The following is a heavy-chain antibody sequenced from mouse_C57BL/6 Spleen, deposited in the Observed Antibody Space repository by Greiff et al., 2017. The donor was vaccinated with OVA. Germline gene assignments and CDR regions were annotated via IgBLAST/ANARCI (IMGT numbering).Heavy chain of an antibody. CDR1: GFNIKDDY. CDR2: IDPENGDT. D-gene: IGHD2-2*01. V-gene: IGHV14-4*01. J-gene: IGHJ4*01. Sequence: EVKLEESGAELVRPGASVKLSCTASGFNIKDDYMHWVKQRPEQGLEWIGWIDPENGDTEYASKFQGKATITADTSSNTAYLQLSSLTSEDTAVYYCTTWGYYNAMDYWGQGTSVTVSS. CDR3: TTWGYYNAMDY.